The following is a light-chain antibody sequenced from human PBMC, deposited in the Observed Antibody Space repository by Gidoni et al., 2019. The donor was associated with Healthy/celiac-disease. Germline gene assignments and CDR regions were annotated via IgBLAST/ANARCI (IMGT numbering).Light chain of an antibody. CDR1: QSVLYSSNNKNY. Sequence: VSLGERATINCKSSQSVLYSSNNKNYLAWYQQKPGQPPKLLMYWASTRESGVPDRFSGSGSGTDFTLTISSLQAEDVAVYYCQQYYSTPVTFGPXTKVDIK. J-gene: IGKJ3*01. V-gene: IGKV4-1*01. CDR2: WAS. CDR3: QQYYSTPVT.